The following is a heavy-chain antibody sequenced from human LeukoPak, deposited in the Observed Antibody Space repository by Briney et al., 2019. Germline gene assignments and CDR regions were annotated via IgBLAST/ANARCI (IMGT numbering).Heavy chain of an antibody. CDR3: ARGIKDYGDAYNWFDP. CDR2: INTNTGNP. CDR1: GYTLTSYA. D-gene: IGHD4-17*01. V-gene: IGHV7-4-1*02. Sequence: ASVKVSCKASGYTLTSYAMNWVRQAPGQGLEWMGWINTNTGNPTYAQGFTGRFVFSLDTSVSTAYLQISSLKAEDTAVYYCARGIKDYGDAYNWFDPWGQGTLVTVSS. J-gene: IGHJ5*02.